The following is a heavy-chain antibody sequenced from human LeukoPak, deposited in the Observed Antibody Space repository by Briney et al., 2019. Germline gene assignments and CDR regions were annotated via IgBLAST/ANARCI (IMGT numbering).Heavy chain of an antibody. CDR3: ARDGGTRLKYSFGYGDF. D-gene: IGHD3-22*01. V-gene: IGHV3-30*02. J-gene: IGHJ4*02. Sequence: GGSLRLSCAASGFTFSSYGMHWVRQAPGKGLDWVAFIRYDGRNKYYADSVKGRFTISRDNAKNSLYLQMNSLRAEDTAVYYCARDGGTRLKYSFGYGDFWGQGTLVTVSS. CDR1: GFTFSSYG. CDR2: IRYDGRNK.